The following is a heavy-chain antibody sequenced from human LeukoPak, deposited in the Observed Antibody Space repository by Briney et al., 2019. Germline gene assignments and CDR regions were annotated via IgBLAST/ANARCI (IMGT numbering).Heavy chain of an antibody. CDR3: QMYSCSKGGKYYFDY. V-gene: IGHV1-18*01. D-gene: IGHD6-6*01. CDR2: ISAYNGNT. CDR1: GYTFTSYG. Sequence: APVKVSCKASGYTFTSYGISWVRQAPGQGLEWMGWISAYNGNTNYAQKLQGRVTMTTDTSTSTAYMELRSLRYDDTAVYDCQMYSCSKGGKYYFDYWGQGTLVTVSS. J-gene: IGHJ4*02.